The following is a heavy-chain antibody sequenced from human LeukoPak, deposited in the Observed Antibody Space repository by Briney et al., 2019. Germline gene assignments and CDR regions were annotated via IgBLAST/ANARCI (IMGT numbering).Heavy chain of an antibody. CDR2: ISAYNGNT. Sequence: GASVKVSCKASGYIFTSYDINWVRQAPGQGLEWMGWISAYNGNTKYAQKIQGRVTMTTDTSTSTAYMELRSLRSDDTAVYYCARDRPYCGGDCYLTYNWFDPWGQGTLVTVSS. D-gene: IGHD2-21*02. CDR3: ARDRPYCGGDCYLTYNWFDP. V-gene: IGHV1-18*01. J-gene: IGHJ5*02. CDR1: GYIFTSYD.